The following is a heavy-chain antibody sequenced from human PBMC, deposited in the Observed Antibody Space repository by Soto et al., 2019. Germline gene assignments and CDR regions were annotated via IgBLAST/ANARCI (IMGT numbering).Heavy chain of an antibody. J-gene: IGHJ4*02. CDR2: IYHSGSI. D-gene: IGHD5-18*01. V-gene: IGHV4-4*02. Sequence: SGTPFLPCALSGGSLYTTNLGGWVRPPPGKGLEWIGEIYHSGSINYNPSLRSRAIISLDKSKNQFSLNLSSVTAADTAVYFCAKKRDTTMITVFDNWGQGTLVTVSS. CDR3: AKKRDTTMITVFDN. CDR1: GGSLYTTNL.